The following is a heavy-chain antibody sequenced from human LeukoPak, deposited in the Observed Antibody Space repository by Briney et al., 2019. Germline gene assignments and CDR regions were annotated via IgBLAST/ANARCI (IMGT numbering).Heavy chain of an antibody. Sequence: GGSLRLSCAASGFTFSSYWMSWVRQAPGEGLEWVANIKQDGTEKYYMDSVKGRFSISRDNAKNSLYLQMNALRAEDTAVYYCARDVRPDYWGQGTLVTVPT. CDR3: ARDVRPDY. V-gene: IGHV3-7*04. CDR2: IKQDGTEK. J-gene: IGHJ4*02. CDR1: GFTFSSYW. D-gene: IGHD6-6*01.